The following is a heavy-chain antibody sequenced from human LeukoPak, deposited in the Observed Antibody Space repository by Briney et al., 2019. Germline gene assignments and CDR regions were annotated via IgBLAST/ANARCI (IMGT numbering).Heavy chain of an antibody. CDR3: AKKLKVDGGGSGPTFDY. CDR1: GFTFSSYS. CDR2: MSGSGGTT. J-gene: IGHJ4*02. Sequence: GGSLRLSCAASGFTFSSYSMNWVRQAPGKGPEWVSVMSGSGGTTYYADSVKGRFTISRDNSKNTLYLQMNSLRDEDTAVYYCAKKLKVDGGGSGPTFDYWGQGTLVTVSS. V-gene: IGHV3-23*01. D-gene: IGHD3-10*01.